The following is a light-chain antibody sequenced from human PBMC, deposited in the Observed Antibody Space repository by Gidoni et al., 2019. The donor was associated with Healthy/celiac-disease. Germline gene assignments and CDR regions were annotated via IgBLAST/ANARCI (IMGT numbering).Light chain of an antibody. CDR3: AAWDDSLSGRV. CDR1: SSNSGSNY. CDR2: RNN. Sequence: QSVLTQPPSASGTPGQRVTISCSGSSSNSGSNYVYWYQQLPGTAPKLLIYRNNQRPSGVPDRFSGSKSGTSASLALSGLRSEDEADYYCAAWDDSLSGRVFGGGTKLTVL. J-gene: IGLJ2*01. V-gene: IGLV1-47*01.